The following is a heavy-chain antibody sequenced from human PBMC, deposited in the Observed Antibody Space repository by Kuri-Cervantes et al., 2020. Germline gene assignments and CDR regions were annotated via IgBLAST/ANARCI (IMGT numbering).Heavy chain of an antibody. CDR1: GYTFIGYY. CDR2: ISYDGSNK. CDR3: ARGYCSSTSCYIDY. Sequence: SCKASGYTFIGYYMHWVRQAPGKGLEWVAVISYDGSNKYYADPVKGRFTISRDNSKNTLYLQMNSLRAEDTAVYYCARGYCSSTSCYIDYWGQGTLVTVSS. V-gene: IGHV3-30*03. D-gene: IGHD2-2*02. J-gene: IGHJ4*02.